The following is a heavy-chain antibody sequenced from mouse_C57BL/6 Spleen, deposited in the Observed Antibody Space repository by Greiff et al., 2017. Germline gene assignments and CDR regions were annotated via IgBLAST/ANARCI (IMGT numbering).Heavy chain of an antibody. CDR3: ARGGAQARFAY. CDR2: INPSTGGT. Sequence: VQLQQSGPELVKPGASVKISCKASGYSFTGYYMNWVKQSPEKSLEWIGEINPSTGGTTYNQKFKAKATLTVDKSSSTASMQLKSLTSEDSAVYYCARGGAQARFAYWGQGTLVTVSA. V-gene: IGHV1-42*01. J-gene: IGHJ3*01. CDR1: GYSFTGYY. D-gene: IGHD3-2*02.